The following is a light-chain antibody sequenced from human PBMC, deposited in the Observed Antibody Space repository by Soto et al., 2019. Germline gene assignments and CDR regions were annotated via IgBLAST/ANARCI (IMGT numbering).Light chain of an antibody. J-gene: IGLJ1*01. CDR3: QSYDSSLSGYV. CDR2: GNS. V-gene: IGLV1-40*01. CDR1: SSNIGAGHD. Sequence: QSVLTQAPAVSGAPGQRVTISCTGSSSNIGAGHDVHWYQQLPGTAPKFLIYGNSNRPSGVPDRFSGSKSGTSASLAITGLQTEDEADYYCQSYDSSLSGYVFGTGTKVTVL.